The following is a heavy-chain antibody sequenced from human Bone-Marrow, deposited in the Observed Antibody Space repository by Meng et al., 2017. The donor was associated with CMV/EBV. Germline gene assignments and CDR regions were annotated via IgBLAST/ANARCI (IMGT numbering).Heavy chain of an antibody. Sequence: SETLSLTCTVSGGSISSSSYYWGWIRQPPGKGLEWIGEINHSGSTNYNPSLKSRVTISVDTSKNQFSLKLSSVTAADTAVYYCAAPYYYDSSGLVYWGQGTLVTVSS. V-gene: IGHV4-39*07. CDR2: INHSGST. J-gene: IGHJ4*02. CDR3: AAPYYYDSSGLVY. CDR1: GGSISSSSYY. D-gene: IGHD3-22*01.